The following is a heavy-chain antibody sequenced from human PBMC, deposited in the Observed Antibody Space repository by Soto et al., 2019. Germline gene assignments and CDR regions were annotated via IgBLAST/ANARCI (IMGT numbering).Heavy chain of an antibody. D-gene: IGHD6-19*01. CDR1: GFSLSTSGMC. V-gene: IGHV2-70*01. CDR3: ARIFSVAGTFTEFDY. Sequence: SGPSGEPTQTLTLTCTFSGFSLSTSGMCVSWIRQPPGKALEWLALIDWDDDKYYSTSLKTRLTISKDTSKNQVVLTMTNMDPVDTATYYCARIFSVAGTFTEFDYWGQGTLVTV. CDR2: IDWDDDK. J-gene: IGHJ4*02.